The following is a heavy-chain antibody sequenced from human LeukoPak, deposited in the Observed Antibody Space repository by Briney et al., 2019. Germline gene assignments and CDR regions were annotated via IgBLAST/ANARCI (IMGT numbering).Heavy chain of an antibody. Sequence: ASVKVSCKVSGYTLTELSMHWVRQAPGKGLEWMGGFDPEDGETIYAQKFQGRVTMTEDTSTDTAYMELSSLRSEDTAVYYCATGNSPYCSGGSCYSGDYWGQGTLVTVSS. CDR2: FDPEDGET. CDR3: ATGNSPYCSGGSCYSGDY. J-gene: IGHJ4*02. D-gene: IGHD2-15*01. CDR1: GYTLTELS. V-gene: IGHV1-24*01.